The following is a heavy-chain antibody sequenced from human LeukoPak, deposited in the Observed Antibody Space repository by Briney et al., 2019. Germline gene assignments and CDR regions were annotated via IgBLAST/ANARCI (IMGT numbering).Heavy chain of an antibody. CDR2: IYYSGST. CDR3: ARHPTKSYPYYFDY. Sequence: SETLSLTCTVSGGSISSYYRSWIRQSPGEGLEWIGDIYYSGSTYFNPSLKSRVTVSVDTSKNQFSLKLSSVTAADTAVYYCARHPTKSYPYYFDYWGQGTLVTVSS. V-gene: IGHV4-59*04. D-gene: IGHD3-16*01. CDR1: GGSISSYY. J-gene: IGHJ4*02.